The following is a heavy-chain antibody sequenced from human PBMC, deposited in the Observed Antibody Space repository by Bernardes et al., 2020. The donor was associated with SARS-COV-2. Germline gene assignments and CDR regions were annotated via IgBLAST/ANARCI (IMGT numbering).Heavy chain of an antibody. J-gene: IGHJ2*01. CDR2: INYSGST. V-gene: IGHV4-34*01. CDR1: GGSLSGYY. CDR3: VRAVWGIWYFDL. D-gene: IGHD3-16*01. Sequence: SETLSLTCAVYGGSLSGYYWNWIRQSPGKGLEWIGEINYSGSTNYNPSLKSRVTISVDTSKNQFSLNLSSVTAADTAVYYCVRAVWGIWYFDLWGRGTLVTVSS.